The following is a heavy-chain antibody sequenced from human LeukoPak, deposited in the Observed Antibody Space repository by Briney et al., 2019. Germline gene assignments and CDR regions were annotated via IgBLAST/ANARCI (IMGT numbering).Heavy chain of an antibody. CDR1: GFTFSSYA. D-gene: IGHD3-22*01. CDR3: AKDQVLAEYYDSSGYYY. CDR2: ISGSGDST. V-gene: IGHV3-23*01. Sequence: GGSLRLSCAASGFTFSSYAMSWVRQAPGEGLEWVSAISGSGDSTYYADSVKGRFTISRDNSKNTLYLQMNSLRAEDTAVYYCAKDQVLAEYYDSSGYYYWGQGTLVTVSS. J-gene: IGHJ4*02.